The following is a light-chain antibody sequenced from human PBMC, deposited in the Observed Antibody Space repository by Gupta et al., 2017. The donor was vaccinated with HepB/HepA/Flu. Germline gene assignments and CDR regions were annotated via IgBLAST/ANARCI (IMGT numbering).Light chain of an antibody. Sequence: QSVLTQPPSVSGAPGQRVTISCTGSSSNIGAGYDVQWYQQLPGTAPRLLIYTNNNRPSGVPDRFSGSKSGTSGSLAITGLQAEDEADYYCQSYDRSLTYSGVVFGGGTKLTVL. V-gene: IGLV1-40*01. J-gene: IGLJ2*01. CDR2: TNN. CDR1: SSNIGAGYD. CDR3: QSYDRSLTYSGVV.